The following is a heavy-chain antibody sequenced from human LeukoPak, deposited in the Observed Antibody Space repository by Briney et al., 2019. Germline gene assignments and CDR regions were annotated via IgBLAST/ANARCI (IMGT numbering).Heavy chain of an antibody. V-gene: IGHV4-4*07. D-gene: IGHD3-10*01. CDR3: ARGRRDHSYGSLFYFDS. CDR1: GDSISSFY. Sequence: SETLSLTCTVSGDSISSFYWSWIRQPAGKGLEWIGRIYSSGSTNYNPSLESRVTMSVDTSKNQLSLKLSSVTAADTAAYYCARGRRDHSYGSLFYFDSWGQGTLVTVSS. CDR2: IYSSGST. J-gene: IGHJ4*02.